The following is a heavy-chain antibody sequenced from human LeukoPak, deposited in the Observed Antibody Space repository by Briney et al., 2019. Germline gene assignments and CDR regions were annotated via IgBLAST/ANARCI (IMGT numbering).Heavy chain of an antibody. D-gene: IGHD3/OR15-3a*01. J-gene: IGHJ2*01. CDR2: IYYSGST. Sequence: SETLSLTCTVSGGSISSGDYYWSWIRQPPGKGLEWIGYIYYSGSTYYNPSLKSRVTISVDTSKNQFSLKLSSVTAADTAVYYCARGGPSRDFDLWGRGTLVTVSS. V-gene: IGHV4-30-4*08. CDR1: GGSISSGDYY. CDR3: ARGGPSRDFDL.